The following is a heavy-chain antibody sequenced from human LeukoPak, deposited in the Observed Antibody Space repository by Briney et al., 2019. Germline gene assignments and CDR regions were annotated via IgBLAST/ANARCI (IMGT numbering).Heavy chain of an antibody. Sequence: GGSLRLSCAASGFTVSSNYMSWVRQAPGKGLEWVSVIYSGGSTYYADSVKGRFTISRDNSKNTLYLQMNGLRAEDTAVYYCARGQNLGAFDIWGQGTMVTVSS. J-gene: IGHJ3*02. D-gene: IGHD2/OR15-2a*01. CDR3: ARGQNLGAFDI. V-gene: IGHV3-53*01. CDR1: GFTVSSNY. CDR2: IYSGGST.